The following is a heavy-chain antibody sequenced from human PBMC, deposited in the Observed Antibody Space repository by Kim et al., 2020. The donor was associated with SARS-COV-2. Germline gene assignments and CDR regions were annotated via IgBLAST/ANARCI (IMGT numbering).Heavy chain of an antibody. CDR3: ARTSVYSGILSYYYYGMDV. CDR1: GGSISSYY. D-gene: IGHD1-26*01. Sequence: SETLSLTCTVSGGSISSYYWSWIRQPAGKGLEWMGRIYTSGSTNYNPSLKSRVTMSVDTSKNQFSLKLSSVTAADTAVYYCARTSVYSGILSYYYYGMDVWGQGTTVTVSS. V-gene: IGHV4-4*07. J-gene: IGHJ6*02. CDR2: IYTSGST.